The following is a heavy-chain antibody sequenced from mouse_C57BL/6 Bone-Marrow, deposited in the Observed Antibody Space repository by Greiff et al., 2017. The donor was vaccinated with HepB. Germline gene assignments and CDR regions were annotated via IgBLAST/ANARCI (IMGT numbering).Heavy chain of an antibody. V-gene: IGHV5-9-1*02. CDR1: GFTFSSYA. Sequence: VQLKESGEGLVKPGGSLKLSCAASGFTFSSYAMSWVRQTPEKRLEWVAYISSGGDYIYYADTVKGRFTISRDNARNTLYLQMSSLKSEDTAMYYCTRDRGIVTGNWYFDVWGTGTTVTVSS. CDR3: TRDRGIVTGNWYFDV. CDR2: ISSGGDYI. J-gene: IGHJ1*03. D-gene: IGHD2-5*01.